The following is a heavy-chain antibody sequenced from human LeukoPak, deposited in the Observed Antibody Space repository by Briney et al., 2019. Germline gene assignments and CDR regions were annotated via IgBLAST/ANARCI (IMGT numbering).Heavy chain of an antibody. CDR3: ARDTGDRYFDY. CDR2: IHCSGST. V-gene: IGHV4-59*01. CDR1: GVSISTYY. J-gene: IGHJ4*02. D-gene: IGHD2-21*01. Sequence: PSETLSLTCTVSGVSISTYYWSWIRQPPGKGLEWIGYIHCSGSTDYNPSLKSRLTISVDTSKNQFSLKLSSVTAADTAVYYCARDTGDRYFDYWGQGTLLTVSS.